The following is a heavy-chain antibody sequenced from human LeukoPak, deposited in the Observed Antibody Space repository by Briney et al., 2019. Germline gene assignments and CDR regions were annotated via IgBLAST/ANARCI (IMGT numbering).Heavy chain of an antibody. D-gene: IGHD3-22*01. V-gene: IGHV3-9*01. CDR3: ASGYNSSGSKGYFDY. J-gene: IGHJ4*02. Sequence: GGSLRLSCAASGFTFDDYAMHWVRQAPGKGLEWVSGISWNSGSIGYADSVKGRFTISRDNAKNSLYLQMNSLRAEDTALYYCASGYNSSGSKGYFDYWGQGTLVTVSS. CDR2: ISWNSGSI. CDR1: GFTFDDYA.